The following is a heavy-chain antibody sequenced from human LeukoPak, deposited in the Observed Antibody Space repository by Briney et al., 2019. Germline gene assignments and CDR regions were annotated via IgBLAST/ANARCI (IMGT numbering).Heavy chain of an antibody. CDR3: ARDERGAGYCTNGVCDMGPWFDP. J-gene: IGHJ5*02. CDR2: IYYSGST. D-gene: IGHD2-8*01. CDR1: GGSISSYY. Sequence: SETLSLTCTVSGGSISSYYWSWIRQPPGKGLEWIGYIYYSGSTNYNPSLKSRVTISVDTSKNQFSLKLSSVTAADTAVYYCARDERGAGYCTNGVCDMGPWFDPWGQGTLVTVSS. V-gene: IGHV4-59*01.